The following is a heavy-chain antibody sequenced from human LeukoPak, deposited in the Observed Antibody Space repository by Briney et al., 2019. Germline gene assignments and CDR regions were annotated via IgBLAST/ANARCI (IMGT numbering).Heavy chain of an antibody. CDR3: AREGVAGARYYYYYMDV. CDR2: ISSSGST. V-gene: IGHV4-61*02. Sequence: SETLSLTCTVSGDSISSGDYYWSWIRQPAGKGLEWIGRISSSGSTNYNPSLKSRVTISADTSKNQFSLKLSSVTAADTAVYYCAREGVAGARYYYYYMDVWGKGTTVTISS. D-gene: IGHD6-19*01. J-gene: IGHJ6*03. CDR1: GDSISSGDYY.